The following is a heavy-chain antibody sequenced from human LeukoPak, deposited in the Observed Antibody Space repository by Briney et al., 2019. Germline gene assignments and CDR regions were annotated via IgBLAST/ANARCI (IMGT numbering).Heavy chain of an antibody. J-gene: IGHJ4*02. D-gene: IGHD6-13*01. Sequence: GGSLRLSCAASTFSVTNAWMSWVRQAPGKGLEWVGRIKSKADGGTTNYAAPVKGRFTISRDDSKSKLYLQMNSLKIEDTAVYYCAKEEVGSSTSRYDYWGQGTLVTVSS. CDR1: TFSVTNAW. CDR2: IKSKADGGTT. CDR3: AKEEVGSSTSRYDY. V-gene: IGHV3-15*01.